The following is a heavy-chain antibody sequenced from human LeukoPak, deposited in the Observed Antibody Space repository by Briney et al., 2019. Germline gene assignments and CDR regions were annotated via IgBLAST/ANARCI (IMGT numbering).Heavy chain of an antibody. CDR1: GVSSSSRNW. Sequence: SETLSLTCAVSGVSSSSRNWWTWVRQPPGKGLEWIGEIYPSGNTDYNPSLKSRVTISVDKSKTHFSLKLTSVTAADTAVYYCAGLGGGYVRHFDPWGQGTLVTVSS. D-gene: IGHD6-25*01. CDR2: IYPSGNT. CDR3: AGLGGGYVRHFDP. J-gene: IGHJ5*02. V-gene: IGHV4-4*02.